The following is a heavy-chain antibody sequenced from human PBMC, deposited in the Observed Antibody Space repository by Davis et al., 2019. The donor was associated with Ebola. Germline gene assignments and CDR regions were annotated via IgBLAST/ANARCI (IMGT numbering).Heavy chain of an antibody. CDR1: GGSISSGGYS. Sequence: SETLSLTCAVSGGSISSGGYSWSWIRQPPGKGLEWIGYIYHSGSTYYNPSLKSRVTMSVDMSKNQFSLKLSSVTAADTAVYYCARDQSIAARYGYYYYYGMDVWGQGTTVTVSS. J-gene: IGHJ6*02. CDR2: IYHSGST. CDR3: ARDQSIAARYGYYYYYGMDV. V-gene: IGHV4-30-2*01. D-gene: IGHD6-6*01.